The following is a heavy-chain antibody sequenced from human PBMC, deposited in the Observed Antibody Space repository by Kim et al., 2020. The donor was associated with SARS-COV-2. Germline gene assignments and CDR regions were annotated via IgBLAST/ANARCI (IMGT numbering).Heavy chain of an antibody. J-gene: IGHJ4*02. V-gene: IGHV3-23*01. D-gene: IGHD3-10*01. CDR3: AKAIVLLWFGELLSAGFDY. Sequence: GRCTISRDNSKNTLYLQMNSLRAEDTAVYYCAKAIVLLWFGELLSAGFDYWGQGTLVTVSS.